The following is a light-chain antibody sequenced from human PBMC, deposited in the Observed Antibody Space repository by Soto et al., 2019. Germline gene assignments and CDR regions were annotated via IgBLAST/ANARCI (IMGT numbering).Light chain of an antibody. Sequence: QSALTQPASVSGSPGQSITISCTGTTSDIGRYNYVAWYQQHPGKAPKVMIYEVSNRPSWISNRFSGSKSGNTASMTISGLQAEDEAHYYCSSYTTSNTLAFGGGTKLTVL. V-gene: IGLV2-14*01. CDR2: EVS. CDR1: TSDIGRYNY. J-gene: IGLJ2*01. CDR3: SSYTTSNTLA.